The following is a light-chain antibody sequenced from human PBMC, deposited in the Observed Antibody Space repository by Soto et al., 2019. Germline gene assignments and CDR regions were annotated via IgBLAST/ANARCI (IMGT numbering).Light chain of an antibody. CDR1: QSVSSSY. Sequence: ELVLTQSPGTLSLSPGARATLSCRARQSVSSSYLAWYQQKPGQAPRLLIYDASSRATGIPARFSGSGSGTDFTLTISRLEPEDFAVYYCQQYGSSPETCGQGTKGEIK. J-gene: IGKJ1*01. CDR2: DAS. V-gene: IGKV3-20*01. CDR3: QQYGSSPET.